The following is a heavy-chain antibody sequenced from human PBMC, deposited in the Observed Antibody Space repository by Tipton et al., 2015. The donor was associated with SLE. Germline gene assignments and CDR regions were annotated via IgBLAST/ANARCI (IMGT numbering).Heavy chain of an antibody. V-gene: IGHV3-21*01. CDR3: ARAKIAVAGASYYYYMDV. Sequence: SLRLSCAASGFTVSSYTMNWVRQAPGKGLEWVSSISNSGRYIFHADSVKGRFATSRDNAKNSLYLQMNSLRAEDTAVYYCARAKIAVAGASYYYYMDVWGKGTTVTVSS. J-gene: IGHJ6*03. CDR2: ISNSGRYI. D-gene: IGHD6-19*01. CDR1: GFTVSSYT.